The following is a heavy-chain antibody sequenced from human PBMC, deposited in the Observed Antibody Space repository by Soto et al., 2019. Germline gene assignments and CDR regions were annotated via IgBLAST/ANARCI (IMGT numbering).Heavy chain of an antibody. Sequence: EVQLLESGGGLVKPGGSLRLSCAASGFTFIIYSMNWVRQAPGTGLEWVSSISSSGSYIYYADSVKGRFTISRDNAKNSLYLQMNSLRAEDTAVYYCARGVGDSSSWYYYYYMDVWGRGTTVTVSS. D-gene: IGHD6-13*01. V-gene: IGHV3-21*01. J-gene: IGHJ6*03. CDR1: GFTFIIYS. CDR2: ISSSGSYI. CDR3: ARGVGDSSSWYYYYYMDV.